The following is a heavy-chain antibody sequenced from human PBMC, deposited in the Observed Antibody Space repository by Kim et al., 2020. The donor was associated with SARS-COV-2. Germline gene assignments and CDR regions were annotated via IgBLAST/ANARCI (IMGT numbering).Heavy chain of an antibody. V-gene: IGHV3-23*01. J-gene: IGHJ6*02. D-gene: IGHD5-12*01. CDR1: GFTFSSYA. Sequence: GGSLRLSCAASGFTFSSYAMSWVRQAPGKGLEWVSAISCSGGSTYYAYSVKGRFTISRDNSKNTLYLQMNSLRAEDTAVYYCAKDGGGYDFFSYYGMDVWGQGTTVTVSS. CDR2: ISCSGGST. CDR3: AKDGGGYDFFSYYGMDV.